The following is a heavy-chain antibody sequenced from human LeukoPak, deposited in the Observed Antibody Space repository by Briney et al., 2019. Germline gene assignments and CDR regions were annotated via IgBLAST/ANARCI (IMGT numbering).Heavy chain of an antibody. J-gene: IGHJ4*02. CDR3: VRDSYSSSWSGLFDY. CDR2: INQNGGEN. V-gene: IGHV3-7*01. CDR1: GITFSDYW. D-gene: IGHD6-13*01. Sequence: GGSLRLSCAVSGITFSDYWMTWVRQAPGKGLEWVANINQNGGENYYVDSVKGRFTISRDNAKNSLYLQMSSLRAEDTAVYYCVRDSYSSSWSGLFDYWGQGTLVTVSS.